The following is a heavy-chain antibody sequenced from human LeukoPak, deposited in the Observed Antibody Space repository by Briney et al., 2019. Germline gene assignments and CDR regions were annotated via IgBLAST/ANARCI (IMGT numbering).Heavy chain of an antibody. V-gene: IGHV4-61*02. CDR3: ARDFNGSYYTYSLHY. CDR2: IYTSGNT. Sequence: PSETLSLTCTVFGHTISSGTYYWSWIRQPAGKGLEWIGRIYTSGNTNYNPPLKSRVTMSVDTSKNQFSLKLSSVTAADTAVYYCARDFNGSYYTYSLHYWGRGTLVTVSS. J-gene: IGHJ4*02. D-gene: IGHD1-26*01. CDR1: GHTISSGTYY.